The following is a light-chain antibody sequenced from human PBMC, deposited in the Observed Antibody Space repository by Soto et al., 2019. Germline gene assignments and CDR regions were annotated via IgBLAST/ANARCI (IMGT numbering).Light chain of an antibody. J-gene: IGLJ1*01. CDR1: SSNIGAGRD. CDR2: DSN. V-gene: IGLV1-40*01. CDR3: QSYGTSLSGLYV. Sequence: QSVLTQPPSVSGAPGQRVIISCTGSSSNIGAGRDVHWYRQFPGEAPKFLISDSNHRPSGFPDRFSVSKSGASASLAITGLRPEDEGDYFCQSYGTSLSGLYVFGTGTKVTVL.